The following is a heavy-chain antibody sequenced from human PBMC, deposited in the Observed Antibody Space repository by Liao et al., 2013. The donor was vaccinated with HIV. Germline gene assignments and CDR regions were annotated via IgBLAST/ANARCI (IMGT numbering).Heavy chain of an antibody. D-gene: IGHD6-13*01. V-gene: IGHV4-59*01. Sequence: QVQLQESGSGLVKPSETLSLTCTVSGGSISSYYWSWIRQPPGKGLEWIGYIYYSGSTNYNPSLKSRVIISVDTSKNQFSLKLSSVTAADTAVYYCARGMGSSWDAFDIWGQGTMVTVSS. CDR1: GGSISSYY. CDR2: IYYSGST. CDR3: ARGMGSSWDAFDI. J-gene: IGHJ3*02.